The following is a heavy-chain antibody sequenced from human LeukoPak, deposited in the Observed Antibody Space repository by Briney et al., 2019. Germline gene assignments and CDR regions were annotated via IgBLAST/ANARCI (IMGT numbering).Heavy chain of an antibody. CDR1: GYTFTGYY. J-gene: IGHJ4*02. Sequence: ASVKVSCKASGYTFTGYYMHWVRQAPGQGLEWMGWINPNSGGTNYAQKFQGRVTMTRDTSISTAYMELSRLRSDDTAVYYCARDPSYYDISTAYYWSMDYWGQGTLVTVSS. CDR2: INPNSGGT. D-gene: IGHD3-9*01. CDR3: ARDPSYYDISTAYYWSMDY. V-gene: IGHV1-2*02.